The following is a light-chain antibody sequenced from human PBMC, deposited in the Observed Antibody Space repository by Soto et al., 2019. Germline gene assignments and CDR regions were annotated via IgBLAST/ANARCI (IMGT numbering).Light chain of an antibody. CDR1: QSVSNNY. V-gene: IGKV3-20*01. Sequence: EIVLTQSPGTLSLSPGERATLSCRASQSVSNNYLAWYQQKPGQAPRLLIYDASSRATGIPDRFSGSGSGTDFTLTISRLAPEDFAVHYCQQYGSSPRTFGHGAKVEIK. CDR2: DAS. J-gene: IGKJ1*01. CDR3: QQYGSSPRT.